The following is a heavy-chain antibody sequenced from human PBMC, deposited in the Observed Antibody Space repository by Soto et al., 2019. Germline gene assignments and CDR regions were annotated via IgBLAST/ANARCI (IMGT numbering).Heavy chain of an antibody. CDR3: AFWYGDYYYYGMDV. D-gene: IGHD3-10*01. J-gene: IGHJ6*02. Sequence: SVKVSCKASGGTFSSYAISWVRQAPGQGLEWMGGIIPIFGTANYAQKFQGRVTITADESTSTAYMELSSLRSEDTAVYYCAFWYGDYYYYGMDVWGQGTTVTVSS. V-gene: IGHV1-69*13. CDR2: IIPIFGTA. CDR1: GGTFSSYA.